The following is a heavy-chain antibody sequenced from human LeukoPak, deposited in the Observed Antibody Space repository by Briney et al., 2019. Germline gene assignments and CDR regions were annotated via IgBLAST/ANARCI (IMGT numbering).Heavy chain of an antibody. CDR1: GGSISSYY. D-gene: IGHD6-6*01. CDR2: IYYSGST. V-gene: IGHV4-59*01. Sequence: PSETLSLTCTVSGGSISSYYWSWIRQPPGKGLEWIGYIYYSGSTNYNPSLKSRVTISVDTSKNQFSLKLSSVTAADTAVYYCARVVSVGSSGYMDVWGKGTTVTVSS. CDR3: ARVVSVGSSGYMDV. J-gene: IGHJ6*03.